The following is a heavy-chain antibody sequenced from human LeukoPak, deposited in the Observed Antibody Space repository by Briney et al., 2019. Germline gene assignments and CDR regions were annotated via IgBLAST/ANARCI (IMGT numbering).Heavy chain of an antibody. CDR1: GGTFSSCA. CDR2: IIPILGIT. J-gene: IGHJ6*01. Sequence: SVKVSCKASGGTFSSCAISWVRQAPGQGLEWMGRIIPILGITNYAQKFQGRVTISADKFTSTAYMELSSLRSEDTAVYYCALAQLTSYGMDVWGQGTTVTVSS. CDR3: ALAQLTSYGMDV. V-gene: IGHV1-69*04. D-gene: IGHD1-1*01.